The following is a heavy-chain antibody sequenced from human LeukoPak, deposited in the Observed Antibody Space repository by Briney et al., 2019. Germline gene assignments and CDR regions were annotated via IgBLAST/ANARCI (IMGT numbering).Heavy chain of an antibody. J-gene: IGHJ5*02. V-gene: IGHV3-21*01. CDR3: ARDHYDSSGYYYHP. Sequence: PGGSLRPSCAASGFTFSSYSMNWVRQAPGKGLEWVSSISSSSSYIYYADSVKGRFTISRDNAKNSLYLQMNSLRAEDTAVYYCARDHYDSSGYYYHPWGQGTLVTVSS. CDR2: ISSSSSYI. D-gene: IGHD3-22*01. CDR1: GFTFSSYS.